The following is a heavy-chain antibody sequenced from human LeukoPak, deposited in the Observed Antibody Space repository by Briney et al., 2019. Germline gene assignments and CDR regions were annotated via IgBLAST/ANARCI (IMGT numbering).Heavy chain of an antibody. V-gene: IGHV4-4*07. CDR2: IYTSGSI. CDR3: ARLGWSRVDAFDI. CDR1: GGSISSYY. Sequence: SETLSLTCTVSGGSISSYYWSWIRQPADKGLEWIGRIYTSGSIDYNPSLKGRVTISMDTSKNQFSLKLSSVTAADTAVYYCARLGWSRVDAFDIWGQGTMVTVSS. D-gene: IGHD2-15*01. J-gene: IGHJ3*02.